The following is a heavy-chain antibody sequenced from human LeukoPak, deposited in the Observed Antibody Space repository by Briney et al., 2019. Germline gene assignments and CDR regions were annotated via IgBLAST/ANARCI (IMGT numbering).Heavy chain of an antibody. V-gene: IGHV4-61*01. CDR2: IYYSGST. D-gene: IGHD2-2*01. CDR3: ARYCSSTSCSDNAFDI. CDR1: GASVSSGSYY. Sequence: SETLSLTCTVSGASVSSGSYYWSWIRQPPGRGLEYIGYIYYSGSTNYNPTLKSRVTISADTSKNQFSLKLCSVTAADTALYHCARYCSSTSCSDNAFDIWGQGTMVTVSS. J-gene: IGHJ3*02.